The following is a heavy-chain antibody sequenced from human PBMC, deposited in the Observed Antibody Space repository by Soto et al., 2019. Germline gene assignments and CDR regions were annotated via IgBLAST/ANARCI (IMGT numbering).Heavy chain of an antibody. Sequence: ASVKVSCKASGYTFTSYDINWVRQATGQGLEWMGWMNPNSGNTGYAQKFQGSVTMTRNTSISTAYMELSSLRSEDTAVYYCARGSPGTGWFDPWGQGTLVTVSS. CDR1: GYTFTSYD. J-gene: IGHJ5*02. CDR3: ARGSPGTGWFDP. CDR2: MNPNSGNT. V-gene: IGHV1-8*01. D-gene: IGHD1-1*01.